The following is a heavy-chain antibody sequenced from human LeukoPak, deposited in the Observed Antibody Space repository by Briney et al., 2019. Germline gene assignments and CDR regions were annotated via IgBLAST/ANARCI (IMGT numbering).Heavy chain of an antibody. CDR3: ARGGGSHGDWFDP. CDR2: INHSGNT. Sequence: GSLRLSCAASGFTFSSYMMSWVRQPPGKGLEWIGEINHSGNTNYNPSLKSRVTISVDTSKNQFSLKLSSVTAADTAVYYCARGGGSHGDWFDPWGQGTLVTVSS. V-gene: IGHV4-34*01. CDR1: GFTFSSYM. J-gene: IGHJ5*02. D-gene: IGHD1-26*01.